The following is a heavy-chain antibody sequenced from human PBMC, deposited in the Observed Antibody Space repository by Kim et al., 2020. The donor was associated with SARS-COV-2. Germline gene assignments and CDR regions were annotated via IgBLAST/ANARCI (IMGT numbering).Heavy chain of an antibody. CDR3: ARETRVSGVGNFDY. D-gene: IGHD2-8*01. J-gene: IGHJ4*02. Sequence: YPGSLGGRFTVSRDNAKNSLYLQMNGLRDDDAAVYYCARETRVSGVGNFDYWGQGILVTVSS. V-gene: IGHV3-21*01.